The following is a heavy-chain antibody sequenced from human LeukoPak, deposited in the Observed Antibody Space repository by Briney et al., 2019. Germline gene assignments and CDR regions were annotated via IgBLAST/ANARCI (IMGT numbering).Heavy chain of an antibody. V-gene: IGHV4-59*12. CDR1: GGSISSYY. Sequence: SETLSLTCTVSGGSISSYYWSWIRQTPGKGLEWIGYIYYSGSTNFNPSLKSRVTISVDTSKNQFSLKLSSVTAADTAVYYCARAGGEAVAGTLNAFDIWGQGTMVTVSS. CDR2: IYYSGST. D-gene: IGHD6-19*01. J-gene: IGHJ3*02. CDR3: ARAGGEAVAGTLNAFDI.